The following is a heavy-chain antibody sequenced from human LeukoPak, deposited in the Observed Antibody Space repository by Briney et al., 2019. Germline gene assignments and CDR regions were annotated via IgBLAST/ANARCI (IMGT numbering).Heavy chain of an antibody. CDR1: GDSVRSDSHY. CDR2: VYYSGRT. J-gene: IGHJ3*02. Sequence: SETLSLTCSVSGDSVRSDSHYWSWIRQPPGKGLEWIGNVYYSGRTAYNPSLKSRVTISVDISKNQFSLQLNSVTAADTAVYYCVGETATYYYDSRGYYRQIEVFDIWGQGTPVIVSS. V-gene: IGHV4-61*01. CDR3: VGETATYYYDSRGYYRQIEVFDI. D-gene: IGHD3-22*01.